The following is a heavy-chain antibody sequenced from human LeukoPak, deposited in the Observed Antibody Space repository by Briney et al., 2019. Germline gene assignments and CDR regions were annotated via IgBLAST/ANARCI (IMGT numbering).Heavy chain of an antibody. V-gene: IGHV1-69*04. Sequence: GASVKVSCKASGGTFSSYAISWVRQAPGQGLEWMGRIIPILGIAYYAQKFQGRVTITADKSTSTAYMELSSLRSEDTAVYYCARVSHGPAATDYWGQGTLVTVSS. J-gene: IGHJ4*02. D-gene: IGHD2-2*01. CDR1: GGTFSSYA. CDR2: IIPILGIA. CDR3: ARVSHGPAATDY.